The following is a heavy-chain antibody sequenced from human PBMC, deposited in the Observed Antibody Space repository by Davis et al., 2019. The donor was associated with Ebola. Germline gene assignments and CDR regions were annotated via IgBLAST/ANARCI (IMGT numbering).Heavy chain of an antibody. J-gene: IGHJ4*02. V-gene: IGHV3-23*01. Sequence: GESLKISCAASGFIFSSYPMSWVRQAPGKGLEWVSGISGGGTSTFYADSVKGRFTISRDNSKNTLYLQMNSLQVEDMAVYYCAKSPPLVVVAATLFDYWGQGTLVTVSS. CDR1: GFIFSSYP. CDR2: ISGGGTST. CDR3: AKSPPLVVVAATLFDY. D-gene: IGHD2-15*01.